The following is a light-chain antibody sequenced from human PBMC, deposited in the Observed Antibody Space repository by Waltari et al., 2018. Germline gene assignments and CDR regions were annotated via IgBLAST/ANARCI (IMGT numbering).Light chain of an antibody. J-gene: IGKJ2*01. CDR3: QQYSSFST. CDR1: QSVGTW. V-gene: IGKV1-5*03. Sequence: DIQMTLSPSTLSASVGDRVTISCRASQSVGTWLAWYQQKPGKAPKLLIYMASSLESGVPSRFSGSGSGREFTLTISSLQPDDFATYSCQQYSSFSTFGQGTKVDI. CDR2: MAS.